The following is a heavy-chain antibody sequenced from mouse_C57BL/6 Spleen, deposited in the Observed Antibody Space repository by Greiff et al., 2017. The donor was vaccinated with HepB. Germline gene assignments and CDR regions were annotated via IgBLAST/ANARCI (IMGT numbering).Heavy chain of an antibody. Sequence: QVQLQQPGAELVKPGASVKLSCKASGYTFTSYWMQWVKQRPGQGLEWIGEIDPSDSYTNYNQKFKGKATLTVDTSSSTAYMQLSSLTSEDSAVYYCARGDTTVVATHYYAMDYWGQGTSVTVSS. CDR1: GYTFTSYW. CDR3: ARGDTTVVATHYYAMDY. D-gene: IGHD1-1*01. J-gene: IGHJ4*01. V-gene: IGHV1-50*01. CDR2: IDPSDSYT.